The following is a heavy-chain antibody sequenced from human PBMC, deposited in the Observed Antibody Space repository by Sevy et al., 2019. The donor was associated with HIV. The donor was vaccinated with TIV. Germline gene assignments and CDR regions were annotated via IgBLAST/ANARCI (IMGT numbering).Heavy chain of an antibody. D-gene: IGHD2-8*02. CDR2: ILYSGST. J-gene: IGHJ5*02. CDR1: GDSMNTYY. V-gene: IGHV4-59*01. CDR3: ARLVPDYNWFDP. Sequence: SETLSLTCTVTGDSMNTYYWAWIRQPPGKSLEWVGYILYSGSTEYRPSLKSRVTMALDKSKNEVSLRLSSVTAADTAVYYCARLVPDYNWFDPWGQGRLVTVS.